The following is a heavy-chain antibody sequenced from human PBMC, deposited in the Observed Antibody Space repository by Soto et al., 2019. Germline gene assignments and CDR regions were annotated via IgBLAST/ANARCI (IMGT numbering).Heavy chain of an antibody. J-gene: IGHJ4*02. CDR2: INHSGST. CDR3: ASSPYSSGWYFY. Sequence: SETLSLTCAVYGGSFSGYYWSWIRQPPGKGLEWIGEINHSGSTNYNPSLKSRATISVDTSKNQFSLKLSSVTAADTAVYYCASSPYSSGWYFYWGQGTLVTVSS. V-gene: IGHV4-34*01. D-gene: IGHD6-19*01. CDR1: GGSFSGYY.